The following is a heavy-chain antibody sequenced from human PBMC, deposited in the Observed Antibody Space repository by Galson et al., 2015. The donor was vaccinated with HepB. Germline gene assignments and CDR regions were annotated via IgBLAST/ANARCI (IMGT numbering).Heavy chain of an antibody. V-gene: IGHV5-51*01. CDR2: IYPGDSDT. D-gene: IGHD6-19*01. J-gene: IGHJ2*01. Sequence: QSGAEVKKPGGSLKISCKGSGYSFTSYWIGWVRQMPGKGLEWMGIIYPGDSDTRYSPSFQGQVTISADKSISTAYLQWSSLKASDTAMYYCARGSYSSGWYGNSPNWYFDLWGRGTLVTVSS. CDR3: ARGSYSSGWYGNSPNWYFDL. CDR1: GYSFTSYW.